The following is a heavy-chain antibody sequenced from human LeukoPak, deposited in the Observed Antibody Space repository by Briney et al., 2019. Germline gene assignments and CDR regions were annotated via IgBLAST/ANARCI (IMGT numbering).Heavy chain of an antibody. Sequence: SETLSLTCAVYGGSFSGYYWSWIRQPPGKGLEWIGEINHSGSTNYNLSLKSRVTISVDTSKNQFSLKLSSVTAADTAVYYCARVSDLPYTMVRGVPPIAPFDYWGQGTLVTVSS. CDR2: INHSGST. J-gene: IGHJ4*02. D-gene: IGHD3-10*01. CDR1: GGSFSGYY. V-gene: IGHV4-34*01. CDR3: ARVSDLPYTMVRGVPPIAPFDY.